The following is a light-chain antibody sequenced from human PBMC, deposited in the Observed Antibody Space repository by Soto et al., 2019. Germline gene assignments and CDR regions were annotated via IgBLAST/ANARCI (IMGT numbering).Light chain of an antibody. CDR3: CSHGGSRILV. CDR1: SSDVGSYNL. J-gene: IGLJ3*02. V-gene: IGLV2-23*02. Sequence: QSALTQPASVSGSPGQSITISCTGTSSDVGSYNLVSWYQQYPGKAPKLMIYEVSQRPSGVSDRFSGSKSGNTASLTISGLQAEDEADYYCCSHGGSRILVLGGGTQLTVL. CDR2: EVS.